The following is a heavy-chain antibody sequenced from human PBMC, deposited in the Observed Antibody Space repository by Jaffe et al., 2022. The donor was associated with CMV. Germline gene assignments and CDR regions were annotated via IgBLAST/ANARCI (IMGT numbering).Heavy chain of an antibody. J-gene: IGHJ6*02. CDR3: AREFDGGDEYYYYYYGMDV. Sequence: QVQLVQSGAEVKKPGSSVKVSCKASGGTFSSYAISWVRQAPGQGLEWMGGIIPIFGTANYAQKFQGRVTITADESTSTAYMELSSLRSEDTAVYYCAREFDGGDEYYYYYYGMDVWGQGTTVTVSS. D-gene: IGHD2-21*01. V-gene: IGHV1-69*01. CDR2: IIPIFGTA. CDR1: GGTFSSYA.